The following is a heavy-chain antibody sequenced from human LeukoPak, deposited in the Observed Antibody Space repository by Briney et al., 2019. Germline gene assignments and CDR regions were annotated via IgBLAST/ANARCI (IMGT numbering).Heavy chain of an antibody. CDR3: ARARSNTKSGSPDYYYYGMDV. D-gene: IGHD1-26*01. CDR1: GGTFSSYA. V-gene: IGHV1-69*04. CDR2: IIPILGIA. Sequence: GASVKVSCKASGGTFSSYAISWVRQAPGQGLEWMGRIIPILGIANYAQKFQGRVTITADKSTSTAYMELSGLRSEDTAVYYCARARSNTKSGSPDYYYYGMDVWGQGTTVTVSS. J-gene: IGHJ6*02.